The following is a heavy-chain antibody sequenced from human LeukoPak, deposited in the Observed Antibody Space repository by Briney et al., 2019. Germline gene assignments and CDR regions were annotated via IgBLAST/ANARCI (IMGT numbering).Heavy chain of an antibody. CDR1: GFTFSSYS. CDR2: IGISSGNT. D-gene: IGHD2-2*01. CDR3: ARDTKYAFDN. V-gene: IGHV3-48*01. Sequence: GSLRLSCAASGFTFSSYSMNWVRQAPGKGLEWISYIGISSGNTKYADSVKGRFTISGDKAKNSVYLQMNSLRVEDTAVYYCARDTKYAFDNWGQGTLVTVSS. J-gene: IGHJ4*02.